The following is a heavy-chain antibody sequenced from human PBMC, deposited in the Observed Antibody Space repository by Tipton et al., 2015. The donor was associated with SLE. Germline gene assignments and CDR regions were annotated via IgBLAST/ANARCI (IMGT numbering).Heavy chain of an antibody. J-gene: IGHJ4*02. V-gene: IGHV4-4*07. Sequence: TLSLTCTVSGGSISSYYWSWIRQPAGKGLEWIGRIYTSGSTHYNPALKSRVTMSVDTSKNQFSLKLSSVTAADTAVYYCARHTQGAQVGATYFDYWGQGTLVTVSS. CDR2: IYTSGST. CDR1: GGSISSYY. CDR3: ARHTQGAQVGATYFDY. D-gene: IGHD1-26*01.